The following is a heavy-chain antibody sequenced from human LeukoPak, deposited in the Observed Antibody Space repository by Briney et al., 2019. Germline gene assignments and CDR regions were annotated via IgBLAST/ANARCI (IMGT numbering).Heavy chain of an antibody. J-gene: IGHJ4*02. CDR2: ISYDGSKK. CDR1: GFTFSSYA. CDR3: AKDYRGQDSLFDY. Sequence: GGSLRLSCAASGFTFSSYAMHWVRQAPGKGLEWVAVISYDGSKKYYADSVKGRFTISRDNSKNTLYLQMNTLRAEDTAVYYCAKDYRGQDSLFDYWGQGTLVIVSS. D-gene: IGHD3-10*01. V-gene: IGHV3-30-3*01.